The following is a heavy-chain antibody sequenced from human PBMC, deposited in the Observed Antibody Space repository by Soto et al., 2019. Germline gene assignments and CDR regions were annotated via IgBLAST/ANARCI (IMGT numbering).Heavy chain of an antibody. V-gene: IGHV2-5*02. CDR3: AHSIRYFDWLHRYFDY. Sequence: QITLKESGPTLVKPTQTLTLTCTFSGFSLSTSGVGVGWIRQPPGKALEWLALIYWDDDKRYSPSLKSRLTITKDTSTNQVVLTMTNMDPVDTATYYCAHSIRYFDWLHRYFDYWGQGTLVTVSS. CDR2: IYWDDDK. J-gene: IGHJ4*02. D-gene: IGHD3-9*01. CDR1: GFSLSTSGVG.